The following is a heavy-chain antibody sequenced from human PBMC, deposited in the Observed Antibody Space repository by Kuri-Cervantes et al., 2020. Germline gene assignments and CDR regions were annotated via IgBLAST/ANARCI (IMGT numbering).Heavy chain of an antibody. CDR1: EFTFSSYA. J-gene: IGHJ4*02. V-gene: IGHV3-30-3*01. CDR3: AKETAATTDY. Sequence: GGSLRLSCAASEFTFSSYAMHWVRQAPGKGLEWVAVISYDGSNKYYADSVKGRFTISRDNSKNTLYLQMNSLRAEDTAVYYCAKETAATTDYWGQGTLVTVSS. D-gene: IGHD2-15*01. CDR2: ISYDGSNK.